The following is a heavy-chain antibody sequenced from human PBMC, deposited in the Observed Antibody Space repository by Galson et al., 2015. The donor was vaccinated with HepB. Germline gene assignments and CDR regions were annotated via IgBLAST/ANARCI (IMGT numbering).Heavy chain of an antibody. CDR2: ISPHNRYT. V-gene: IGHV1-18*01. CDR1: GYTFSSYS. D-gene: IGHD2-15*01. Sequence: SVKVSCKASGYTFSSYSITWVRQAPGQGLEWVGWISPHNRYTNYTQNFQGKVTMTTDTSTSTAYMELRSLRSDDTAVYYWAMGALVVAVGATQNNWFDPWGRGTLVTVSS. CDR3: AMGALVVAVGATQNNWFDP. J-gene: IGHJ5*02.